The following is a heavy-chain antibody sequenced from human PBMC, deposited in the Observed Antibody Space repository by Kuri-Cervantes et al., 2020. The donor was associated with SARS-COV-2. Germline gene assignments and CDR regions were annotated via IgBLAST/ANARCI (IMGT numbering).Heavy chain of an antibody. Sequence: GESLKISCAASGFTFTDYYMSWIRLTPGKGLEWVSYITGSGSAMYYAESVKGRFTISRDNSKNTLYLQMNSLRAEDTAVYYCARDLAFGDLPGGYWGQGTLVTVS. CDR1: GFTFTDYY. CDR2: ITGSGSAM. J-gene: IGHJ4*02. CDR3: ARDLAFGDLPGGY. V-gene: IGHV3-11*04. D-gene: IGHD3-10*01.